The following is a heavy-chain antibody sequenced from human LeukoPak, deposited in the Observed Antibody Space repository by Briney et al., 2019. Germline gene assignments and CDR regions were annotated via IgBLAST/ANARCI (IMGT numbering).Heavy chain of an antibody. J-gene: IGHJ5*02. CDR3: TRSRGRLGWFNP. Sequence: GASVKVSCKASGYTFTTHDINWVRQASGQGLDWMGWMNPNSGNTGYAQKFQGRVTMTRNTSISIAYMELSSLRSEDTAVYYCTRSRGRLGWFNPWGQGTLVTVSS. D-gene: IGHD3-10*01. V-gene: IGHV1-8*01. CDR1: GYTFTTHD. CDR2: MNPNSGNT.